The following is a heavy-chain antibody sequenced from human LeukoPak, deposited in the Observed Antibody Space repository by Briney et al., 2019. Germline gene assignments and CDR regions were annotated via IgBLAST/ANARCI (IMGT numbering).Heavy chain of an antibody. J-gene: IGHJ3*02. V-gene: IGHV3-21*01. CDR3: ASGRRITIFGVVIEDAFDI. CDR2: ISSSSSYI. Sequence: SPGGSLRLSCAASGFTFSSYSMNWVRQAPGKGLEWVSSISSSSSYIYYPDSVKGRFTISRDNAKNSLYLQMNSLRAEDTAVYYCASGRRITIFGVVIEDAFDIWGQGTMVTVSS. D-gene: IGHD3-3*01. CDR1: GFTFSSYS.